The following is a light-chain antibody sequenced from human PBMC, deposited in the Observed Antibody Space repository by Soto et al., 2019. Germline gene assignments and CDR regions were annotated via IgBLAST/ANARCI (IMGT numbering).Light chain of an antibody. CDR2: GAS. V-gene: IGKV3-20*01. J-gene: IGKJ3*01. CDR3: QQYGSSLFT. Sequence: ILLTQSPATLSLSRGEIATLSCRASQSVRSSYLAWYQQKPGQAPRLLIYGASTRATGIPDRFSGSGSGTEFTLPTSRLEPEDFAVYYCQQYGSSLFTFGPGTKVDIK. CDR1: QSVRSSY.